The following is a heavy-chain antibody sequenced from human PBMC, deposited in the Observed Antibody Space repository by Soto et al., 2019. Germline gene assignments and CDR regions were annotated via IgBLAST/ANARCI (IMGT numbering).Heavy chain of an antibody. D-gene: IGHD1-1*01. CDR2: MNPNSGNT. CDR3: ARERRDVYNRRLYYYYGMDV. CDR1: GYTFTSYD. Sequence: ASVKVSCKASGYTFTSYDINWVRQATGQGLEWMGWMNPNSGNTGYAQKFQGRVTMTRNTSTSTAYMELSSLRSEDTAVYYCARERRDVYNRRLYYYYGMDVWGQGTTVTVSS. V-gene: IGHV1-8*01. J-gene: IGHJ6*02.